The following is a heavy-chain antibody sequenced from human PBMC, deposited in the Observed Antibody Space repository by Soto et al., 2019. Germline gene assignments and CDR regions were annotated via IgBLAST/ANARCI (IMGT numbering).Heavy chain of an antibody. CDR1: GGTFSSYA. V-gene: IGHV1-69*13. Sequence: SVKVSCKAPGGTFSSYAISWVRQAPGQGLEWMGGIIPIFGTANYAQKFQGRVTITADESTSTAYMELSSLRSEDTAVYYCARSAHFWSGYRPDYYYYGMDVWGQGTTVTVSS. CDR2: IIPIFGTA. CDR3: ARSAHFWSGYRPDYYYYGMDV. J-gene: IGHJ6*02. D-gene: IGHD3-3*02.